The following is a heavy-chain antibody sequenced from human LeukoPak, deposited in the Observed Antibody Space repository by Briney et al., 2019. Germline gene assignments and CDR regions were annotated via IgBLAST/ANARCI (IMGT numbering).Heavy chain of an antibody. CDR2: IRRETDGGTT. V-gene: IGHV3-15*01. D-gene: IGHD6-19*01. CDR3: STAVAGPYYFDS. Sequence: GGSLRLSCAASGFTFSNAWMSWVRQAPGKGLEWVGRIRRETDGGTTDYAAPVKGRFTISRDDSKNTLYLQMNSLKTEDTGVYYCSTAVAGPYYFDSWDQGTLVTVSS. J-gene: IGHJ4*02. CDR1: GFTFSNAW.